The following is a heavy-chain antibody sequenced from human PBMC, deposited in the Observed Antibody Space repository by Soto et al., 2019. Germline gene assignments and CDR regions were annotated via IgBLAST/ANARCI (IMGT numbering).Heavy chain of an antibody. Sequence: PEGSLRLSCAASGFTFSDYYMSWIRQAPGKGLEWVSYISSSSSYTNYADSVKGRFTISRDNAKNSLYLQMNSLRAEDTAVYYCARNGVEMGTIVAYWGQGTLVTGSS. CDR2: ISSSSSYT. J-gene: IGHJ4*02. V-gene: IGHV3-11*06. CDR3: ARNGVEMGTIVAY. CDR1: GFTFSDYY. D-gene: IGHD1-1*01.